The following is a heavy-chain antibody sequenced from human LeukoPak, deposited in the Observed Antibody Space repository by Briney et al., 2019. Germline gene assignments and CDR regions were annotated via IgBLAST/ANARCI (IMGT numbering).Heavy chain of an antibody. CDR1: GFTFNDYY. D-gene: IGHD3-10*01. V-gene: IGHV3-11*06. CDR3: TRDSHGGVDY. CDR2: ISSGSSYT. J-gene: IGHJ4*02. Sequence: PGGSLRLSCAASGFTFNDYYMSWIRQAPGKGLEWVSYISSGSSYTNNADSVKGRFTISRDNAKNTLYLQMNSLRAEDTAVYYCTRDSHGGVDYWGQGTLVTVSS.